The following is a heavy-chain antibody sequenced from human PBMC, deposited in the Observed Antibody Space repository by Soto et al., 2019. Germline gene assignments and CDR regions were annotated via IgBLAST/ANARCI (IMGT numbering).Heavy chain of an antibody. D-gene: IGHD2-21*02. Sequence: QVQLVESGGGVVQPGRSLRLSCAASRFTFSGYGMHWVRQAPGKGLEWVAGISYDGSNKFYADAVQGRFTISRDNSKNTLYLQMNSLRAEDTAVYYCAKGGRAYCGGDCRYYFDYWGQGTLVTVSS. CDR1: RFTFSGYG. V-gene: IGHV3-30*18. J-gene: IGHJ4*02. CDR2: ISYDGSNK. CDR3: AKGGRAYCGGDCRYYFDY.